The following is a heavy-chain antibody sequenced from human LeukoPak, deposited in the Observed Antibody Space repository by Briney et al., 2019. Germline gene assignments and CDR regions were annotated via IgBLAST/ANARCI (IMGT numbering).Heavy chain of an antibody. V-gene: IGHV3-30*02. CDR3: AKAYCSSTSCNYSY. Sequence: GGSLRLSCAASGFTFSSYGMHWVRQAPGKGLEWVAFKRYDGSNKYYADSVKGRFTISRDNSKNTLYLQMNSLRAEDTAVYYCAKAYCSSTSCNYSYWGQGTLVTVSS. CDR1: GFTFSSYG. CDR2: KRYDGSNK. J-gene: IGHJ4*02. D-gene: IGHD2-2*01.